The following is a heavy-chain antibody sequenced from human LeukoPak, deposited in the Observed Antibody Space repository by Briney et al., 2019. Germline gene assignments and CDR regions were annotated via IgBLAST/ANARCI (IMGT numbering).Heavy chain of an antibody. CDR3: ARDKAAAGTGWFDP. V-gene: IGHV4-4*02. Sequence: SETLSLTCAVSGGSISSSNWWSWVRQPPGQGLEWIGEIYHSGNTNYNPSLKSRVTISVDKSKNQFSLKLSSVTAADTAVYYCARDKAAAGTGWFDPWGQGTLVTVSS. D-gene: IGHD6-13*01. J-gene: IGHJ5*02. CDR2: IYHSGNT. CDR1: GGSISSSNW.